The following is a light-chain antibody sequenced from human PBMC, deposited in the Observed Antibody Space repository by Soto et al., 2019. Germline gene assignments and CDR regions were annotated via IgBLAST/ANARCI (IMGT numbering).Light chain of an antibody. CDR2: GAS. Sequence: EIVLTQSPGTLSLSPGERATLSCRASQSVSSSYLAWYQQKPGQAPRLLIYGASSRATGIPDRFSGSASGTDFTLTISRLEPEDFGVYYWQQYGSSPPLTFGGGTKVEIK. CDR3: QQYGSSPPLT. CDR1: QSVSSSY. J-gene: IGKJ4*01. V-gene: IGKV3-20*01.